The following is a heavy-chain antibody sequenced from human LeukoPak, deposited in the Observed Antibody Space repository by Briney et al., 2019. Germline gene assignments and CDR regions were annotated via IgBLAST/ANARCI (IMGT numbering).Heavy chain of an antibody. V-gene: IGHV4-34*01. CDR1: GGSFSGYY. CDR3: ARGIGKSSSGTY. J-gene: IGHJ4*02. Sequence: SETLSLTCAVYGGSFSGYYWSWIRQPPGKGLEWIGEINHSGSTNYNPSLKSRVTISVDTSKNQFSLKLSSVTAADTAVYYCARGIGKSSSGTYWGQGTLVTVSS. CDR2: INHSGST. D-gene: IGHD6-19*01.